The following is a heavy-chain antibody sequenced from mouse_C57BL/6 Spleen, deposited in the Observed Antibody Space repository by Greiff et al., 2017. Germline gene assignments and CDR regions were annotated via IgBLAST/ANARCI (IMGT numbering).Heavy chain of an antibody. D-gene: IGHD2-3*01. CDR3: ARVGWLLRDDFDY. V-gene: IGHV5-16*01. J-gene: IGHJ2*01. CDR1: GFTFSDYY. Sequence: EVKLVESEGGLVQPGSSMKLSCTASGFTFSDYYMAWVRQVPEKGLEWVANINYDGSSTYYLDSLKSRFIISRDNAKNILYLQMSSLKSEDTATYYGARVGWLLRDDFDYWGQGTTLTVPS. CDR2: INYDGSST.